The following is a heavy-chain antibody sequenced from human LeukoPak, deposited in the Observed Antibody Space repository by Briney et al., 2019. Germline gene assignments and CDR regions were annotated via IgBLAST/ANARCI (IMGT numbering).Heavy chain of an antibody. CDR3: ARDLGNFDAFDI. CDR1: GFTFSSYS. J-gene: IGHJ3*02. Sequence: GGSLRLSCAASGFTFSSYSMNWVRQAPGKGLEWVSSISSSSSYIYYADSVKGRFTISRDNAKNSLYLQMNSLRAEDTAAYYCARDLGNFDAFDIWGQGTMVTVSS. V-gene: IGHV3-21*01. D-gene: IGHD3-16*01. CDR2: ISSSSSYI.